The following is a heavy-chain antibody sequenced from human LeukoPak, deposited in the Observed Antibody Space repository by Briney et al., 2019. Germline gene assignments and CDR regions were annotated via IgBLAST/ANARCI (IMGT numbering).Heavy chain of an antibody. J-gene: IGHJ4*02. Sequence: PSETLSLTCTVSGGSISSGGYYWSWIRQHPGKGLEWIGYIYYSGSTYYNPSLKSRVTISVDTSKNQFSLKLSSVTAADTAVYYCAREGDSSGPLDYWGQGTLVTVSS. D-gene: IGHD3-22*01. CDR1: GGSISSGGYY. CDR3: AREGDSSGPLDY. CDR2: IYYSGST. V-gene: IGHV4-31*03.